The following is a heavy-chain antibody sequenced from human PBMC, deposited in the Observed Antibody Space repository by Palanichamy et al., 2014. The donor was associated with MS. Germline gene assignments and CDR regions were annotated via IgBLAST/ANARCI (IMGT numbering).Heavy chain of an antibody. CDR2: IYYSGST. CDR1: GGSIGSSSFY. Sequence: QLRLQESGPGLVKPSETLSLTCTVSGGSIGSSSFYWGWIRQPPGKELEWIGSIYYSGSTYYNPSLKTRVTVSVDTSKNQFSLKLSSVTAADTAVYYCARHIAYHRWFDPWGQGTLVTVSS. CDR3: ARHIAYHRWFDP. V-gene: IGHV4-39*01. D-gene: IGHD2-15*01. J-gene: IGHJ5*02.